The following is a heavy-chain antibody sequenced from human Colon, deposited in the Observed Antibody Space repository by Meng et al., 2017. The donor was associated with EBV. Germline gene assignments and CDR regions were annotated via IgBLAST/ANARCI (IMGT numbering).Heavy chain of an antibody. D-gene: IGHD3-10*01. CDR3: AKAGPLLWFGEFGY. CDR1: GFNFSSYA. V-gene: IGHV3-23*01. Sequence: EGELLESGGGLVQPGGSLTRSCAASGFNFSSYAMTWVRQAPGKGLEWVSAISGSGGSTYYADSVKGRFTISRDNSKNTLYLQMNSLRAEDTAVYYCAKAGPLLWFGEFGYWGQGTLVTVSS. CDR2: ISGSGGST. J-gene: IGHJ4*02.